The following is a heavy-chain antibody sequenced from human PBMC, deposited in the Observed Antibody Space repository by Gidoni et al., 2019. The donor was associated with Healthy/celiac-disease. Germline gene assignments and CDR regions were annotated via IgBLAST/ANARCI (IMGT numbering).Heavy chain of an antibody. Sequence: EVQLVESGGGLVQPGRSLRLSCAASGFTFADYAMHWVRQAPGKGLEWVSGISWNSGSIGYADSVKGRFTISRDNAKNSLYLQMNSLRAEDTALYYCAKDQSIAAAGAYYFDYWGQGTLVTVSS. CDR3: AKDQSIAAAGAYYFDY. V-gene: IGHV3-9*01. D-gene: IGHD6-13*01. J-gene: IGHJ4*02. CDR2: ISWNSGSI. CDR1: GFTFADYA.